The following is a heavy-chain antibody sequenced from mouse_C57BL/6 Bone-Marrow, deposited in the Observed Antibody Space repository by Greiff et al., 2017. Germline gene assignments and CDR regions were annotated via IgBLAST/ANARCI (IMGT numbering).Heavy chain of an antibody. V-gene: IGHV1-72*01. CDR1: GYTFTSYW. CDR2: LDPYSGGT. Sequence: QVQLQQPGAELVKPGASVKLSCKASGYTFTSYWMHWVKQRPGRGLEWIGRLDPYSGGTKYNEKFKSKATLTVDKPSSTAYMQLSSLTSEDSAVYYCARAPSTTVVADYYAMDYWGQGTSVTVSS. J-gene: IGHJ4*01. D-gene: IGHD1-1*01. CDR3: ARAPSTTVVADYYAMDY.